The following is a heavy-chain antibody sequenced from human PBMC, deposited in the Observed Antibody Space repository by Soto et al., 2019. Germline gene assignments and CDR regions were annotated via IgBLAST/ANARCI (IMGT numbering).Heavy chain of an antibody. D-gene: IGHD6-19*01. V-gene: IGHV3-21*04. J-gene: IGHJ4*02. CDR1: GFTFSSYS. CDR2: ISSSSSYI. Sequence: GGSLRLSCAASGFTFSSYSMNWVRQAPGKGLEWVSSISSSSSYIYYADSVKGLFTISRDNSKNTLYLQMNSLRAEDTAVYYCADSSGWFFDYWGQGTLVTVSS. CDR3: ADSSGWFFDY.